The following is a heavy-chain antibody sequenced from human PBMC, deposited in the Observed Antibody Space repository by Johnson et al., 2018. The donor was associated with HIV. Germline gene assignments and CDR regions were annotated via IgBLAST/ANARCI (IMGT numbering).Heavy chain of an antibody. CDR2: GDT. V-gene: IGHV3-66*01. J-gene: IGHJ3*02. Sequence: GDTYYAESVKGRFTISRDNFKNTLYLQMNSLKVEDTAVYYCARGAAFDIWGQGTMVIVSS. CDR3: ARGAAFDI.